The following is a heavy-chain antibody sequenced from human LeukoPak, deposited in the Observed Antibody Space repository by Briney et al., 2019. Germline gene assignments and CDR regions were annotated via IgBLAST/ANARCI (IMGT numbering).Heavy chain of an antibody. V-gene: IGHV3-30*18. D-gene: IGHD3-22*01. Sequence: GSLRLSCAVSGFTFSTYGMDWVRQAPGKGLEWVAVISSDGSNEYYADSVKGRFTISRDNSKNTLYLQMNSLRAEDTAVYYCAKLLYYYDSSQPYWGQGTLVTVSS. J-gene: IGHJ4*02. CDR1: GFTFSTYG. CDR3: AKLLYYYDSSQPY. CDR2: ISSDGSNE.